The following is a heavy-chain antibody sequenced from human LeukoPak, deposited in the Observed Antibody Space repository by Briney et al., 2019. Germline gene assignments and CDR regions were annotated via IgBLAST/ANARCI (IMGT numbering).Heavy chain of an antibody. J-gene: IGHJ4*02. V-gene: IGHV3-9*01. Sequence: GGSLRLSCAASGFTFDDYAMHWVRQAPGKGLEWVSGISWNSGSIGYADSVKGRFTISRDNAKNSLYLQMNSLRAEDTALYYCAKDMGFSSGSSPFDYWGQGTLVTVSS. CDR3: AKDMGFSSGSSPFDY. CDR2: ISWNSGSI. D-gene: IGHD3-10*01. CDR1: GFTFDDYA.